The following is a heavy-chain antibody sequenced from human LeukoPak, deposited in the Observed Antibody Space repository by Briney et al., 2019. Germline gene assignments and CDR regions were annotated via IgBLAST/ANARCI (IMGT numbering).Heavy chain of an antibody. Sequence: ASAKVSCKASGYTFTRYDINWVRQATGQGLEWMGWMNPNSGNTGYAQKFQDRVTITRDTSMSTAYMELSSLRSEDTAVYYCARAERRSYDFWGDQHYYYMDVWGEGTTVTVSS. CDR3: ARAERRSYDFWGDQHYYYMDV. J-gene: IGHJ6*03. V-gene: IGHV1-8*03. CDR2: MNPNSGNT. D-gene: IGHD3-3*01. CDR1: GYTFTRYD.